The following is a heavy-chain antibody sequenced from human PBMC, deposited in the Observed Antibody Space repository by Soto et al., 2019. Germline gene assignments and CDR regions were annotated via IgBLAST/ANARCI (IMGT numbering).Heavy chain of an antibody. CDR2: ISYDGSNK. CDR3: AKESCTRTTCYAGENGMDV. Sequence: SLRLSCAASGFTFNSYGMHWVRQAPGQGLEWVAVISYDGSNKYHADSVKGRFTISRDNSKNTLYMQMNTLRAEDTAVYFCAKESCTRTTCYAGENGMDVWGQGTTVTVSS. D-gene: IGHD2-2*01. V-gene: IGHV3-30*18. J-gene: IGHJ6*02. CDR1: GFTFNSYG.